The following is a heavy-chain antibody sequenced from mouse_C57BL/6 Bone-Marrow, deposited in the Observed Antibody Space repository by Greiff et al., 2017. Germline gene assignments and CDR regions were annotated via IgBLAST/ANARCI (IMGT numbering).Heavy chain of an antibody. CDR2: IDPENGDT. D-gene: IGHD2-4*01. J-gene: IGHJ2*01. CDR1: GFTIKDDY. CDR3: TTDYDYFDY. V-gene: IGHV14-4*01. Sequence: VQLQQSGAELVRPGASVKLSCTASGFTIKDDYMHWVKQRPEQGLEWIGGIDPENGDTEYASKFQGKATITADTSSNTAYLQLRSLTSEDTAVDYCTTDYDYFDYWGQGTTLTVSA.